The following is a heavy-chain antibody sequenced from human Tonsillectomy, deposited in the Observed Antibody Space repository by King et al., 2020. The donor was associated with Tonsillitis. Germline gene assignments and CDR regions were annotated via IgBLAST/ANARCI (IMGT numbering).Heavy chain of an antibody. V-gene: IGHV4-61*01. CDR3: ARDSSPYGMDV. Sequence: QLQESGPGLVKPSETLSLICTVSGGSVRSGSNYWSWIRQPPGKGLEWIGYIHYRGSTTYNPSLKIRVTISVAPSKNQFSLKLSSVTAADTAVYYCARDSSPYGMDVWGQGTTVTVSS. D-gene: IGHD6-13*01. CDR1: GGSVRSGSNY. CDR2: IHYRGST. J-gene: IGHJ6*02.